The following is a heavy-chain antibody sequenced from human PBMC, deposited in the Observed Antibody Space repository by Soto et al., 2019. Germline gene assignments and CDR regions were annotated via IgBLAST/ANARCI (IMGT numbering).Heavy chain of an antibody. V-gene: IGHV1-18*01. CDR3: ARVGDFGVVINWFDP. J-gene: IGHJ5*02. D-gene: IGHD3-3*01. Sequence: ASVKVSCKASGYTFTSYGISWVRQAPGQGLEWMGWISAYNGNTNYAQKLQGRVTMTTDTSTSTAYMELRSLRSDDTAVYYCARVGDFGVVINWFDPWGQGTLVTVSS. CDR2: ISAYNGNT. CDR1: GYTFTSYG.